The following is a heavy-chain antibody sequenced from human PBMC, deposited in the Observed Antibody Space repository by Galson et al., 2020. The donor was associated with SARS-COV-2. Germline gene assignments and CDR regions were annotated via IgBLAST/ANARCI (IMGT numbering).Heavy chain of an antibody. CDR3: ARETIAAAGIASDY. J-gene: IGHJ4*02. CDR2: INSDGSST. V-gene: IGHV3-74*01. Sequence: GGSLRLSCAATGFTFSSYWMHWVRQAPGKGLVWVSRINSDGSSTSYADSVKGRFTISRDNAKNRLYLQMNSLRAEDTAVYYCARETIAAAGIASDYWGQGTLVTVSS. CDR1: GFTFSSYW. D-gene: IGHD6-13*01.